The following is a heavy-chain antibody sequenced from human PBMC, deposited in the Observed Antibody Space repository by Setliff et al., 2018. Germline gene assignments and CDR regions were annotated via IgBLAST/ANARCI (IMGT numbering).Heavy chain of an antibody. V-gene: IGHV4-61*09. CDR3: ARGYCNSAGCFFAGWFDP. Sequence: SETLSLTCTVSGGSISSGNYYWSWIRQPAGKAPEWIGHIFSKGSTNYNPSLKSRVTISVDTSKNQFSLRLSSVTAADTAVYYCARGYCNSAGCFFAGWFDPWGQGTLVTVSS. J-gene: IGHJ5*02. CDR2: IFSKGST. CDR1: GGSISSGNYY. D-gene: IGHD2-2*01.